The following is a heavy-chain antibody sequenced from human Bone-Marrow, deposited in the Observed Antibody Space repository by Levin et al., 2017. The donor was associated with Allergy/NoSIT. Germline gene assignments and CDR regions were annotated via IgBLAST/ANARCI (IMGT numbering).Heavy chain of an antibody. V-gene: IGHV3-33*01. D-gene: IGHD6-19*01. CDR2: IWYDGSNK. CDR3: ARDRYSAVAGIDWTHPLDY. CDR1: GFTFSDFG. Sequence: GESLKISCAASGFTFSDFGIHWVRQAPGKGLEWVAVIWYDGSNKYYTDSVKGRFTISRDDSKNTLYLQMDSLRAEDTAVYYCARDRYSAVAGIDWTHPLDYWGQGTLVTVSS. J-gene: IGHJ4*02.